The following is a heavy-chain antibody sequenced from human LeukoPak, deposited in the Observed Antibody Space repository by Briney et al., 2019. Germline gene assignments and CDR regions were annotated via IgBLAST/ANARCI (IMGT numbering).Heavy chain of an antibody. CDR2: IKYDGSTQ. V-gene: IGHV3-33*03. CDR3: AKGGLVGSGWAGDYYYYMDA. CDR1: AFTLSRYD. Sequence: GGSGRLSCAASAFTLSRYDMPWVRHDPRLVLECVSDIKYDGSTQYYAPCVKCRFTITRDNSKNTLWLQMNSLSDEDTAVYYCAKGGLVGSGWAGDYYYYMDAWGKGITVTVSS. J-gene: IGHJ6*03. D-gene: IGHD6-19*01.